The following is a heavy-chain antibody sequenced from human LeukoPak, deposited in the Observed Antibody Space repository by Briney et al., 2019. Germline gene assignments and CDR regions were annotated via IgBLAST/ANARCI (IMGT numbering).Heavy chain of an antibody. J-gene: IGHJ4*02. Sequence: GGSLRLSCAASGFTFSNAWMSWVRQAPGRGLEWVGRIKGKTDGETTYYAAPVKGGFTISRDDSKNTLYLQMNSLKTEDTAVYYCTTDPKDPMVRGVIDFDYWGQGTLVTVSS. CDR2: IKGKTDGETT. D-gene: IGHD3-10*01. CDR1: GFTFSNAW. CDR3: TTDPKDPMVRGVIDFDY. V-gene: IGHV3-15*01.